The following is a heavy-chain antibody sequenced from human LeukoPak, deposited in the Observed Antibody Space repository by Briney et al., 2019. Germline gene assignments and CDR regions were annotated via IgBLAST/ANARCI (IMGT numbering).Heavy chain of an antibody. CDR2: ISAYNGNT. D-gene: IGHD2-2*01. V-gene: IGHV1-18*01. CDR1: GYTFTSYG. CDR3: ARDADCSSTSCGAFDI. Sequence: GASVKVSCKASGYTFTSYGISWVRQAPGQGLEWMGWISAYNGNTNYAQTLQGRVTMTTDTSTSTAYMELRSLRSDDTAVYYCARDADCSSTSCGAFDIWGQGTMVTVSS. J-gene: IGHJ3*02.